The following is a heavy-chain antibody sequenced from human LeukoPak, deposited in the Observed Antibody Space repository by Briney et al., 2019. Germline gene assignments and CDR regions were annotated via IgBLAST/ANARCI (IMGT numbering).Heavy chain of an antibody. CDR1: GYNFTGYY. D-gene: IGHD6-13*01. V-gene: IGHV1-46*01. J-gene: IGHJ4*02. CDR2: INPSGGST. CDR3: ARDGAAAGTFGLDY. Sequence: ASVKVSCKTSGYNFTGYYILWVRQAPGQGLEWMGVINPSGGSTSYAQKFQGRVTMTRDTSTSTVYMELSSLRSEDTAVYYCARDGAAAGTFGLDYWGQGTLVTVSS.